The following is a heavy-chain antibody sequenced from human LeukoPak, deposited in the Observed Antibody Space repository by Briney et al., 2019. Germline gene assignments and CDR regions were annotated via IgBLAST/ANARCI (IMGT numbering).Heavy chain of an antibody. Sequence: ASVKVSCKASGYTFTSYDINWVRQATGQGLEWMGWMNPNSGNTNYAQKLQGRVTMTTDTSTSTAYMELRSLRSDDTAVYYCARDRYSSSLAPPDDAFDIWGQGTMVTVSS. J-gene: IGHJ3*02. V-gene: IGHV1-18*01. D-gene: IGHD6-6*01. CDR3: ARDRYSSSLAPPDDAFDI. CDR2: MNPNSGNT. CDR1: GYTFTSYD.